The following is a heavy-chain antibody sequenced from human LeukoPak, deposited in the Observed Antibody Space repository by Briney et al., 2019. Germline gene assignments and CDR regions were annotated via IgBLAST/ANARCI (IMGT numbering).Heavy chain of an antibody. D-gene: IGHD1-14*01. CDR2: IIPILGIA. J-gene: IGHJ6*02. CDR3: ASGGRTASSPGMDV. CDR1: GGTFSSYA. Sequence: SVKVSCKASGGTFSSYAISWVRQAPGQGLERMGRIIPILGIANYAQKFQGRVTITADKSTSTAYMELSSLRSEDTAVYYCASGGRTASSPGMDVWGQGTTVTVSS. V-gene: IGHV1-69*04.